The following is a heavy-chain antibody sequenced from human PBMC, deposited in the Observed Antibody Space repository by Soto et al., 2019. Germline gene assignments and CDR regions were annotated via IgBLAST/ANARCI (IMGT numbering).Heavy chain of an antibody. CDR2: IIPILGIA. CDR3: ARVKGRLVISLEL. V-gene: IGHV1-69*02. D-gene: IGHD3-9*01. Sequence: QVQLVQSGAEVKKPGSSVKVSCKASGGTFSSYTISWVRQAPGQGLEWMGRIIPILGIANYAQKFQGRVTITADKSTSTAYMELSSLRSEDTAVYYCARVKGRLVISLELWGQGTLVTVSS. J-gene: IGHJ4*02. CDR1: GGTFSSYT.